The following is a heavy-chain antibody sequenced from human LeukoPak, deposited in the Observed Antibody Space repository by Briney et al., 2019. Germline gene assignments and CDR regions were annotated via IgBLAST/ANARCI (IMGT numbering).Heavy chain of an antibody. CDR3: ARVPGPYGSGSYYTNYGMDV. V-gene: IGHV1-46*01. CDR1: GYTFTGYY. J-gene: IGHJ6*02. D-gene: IGHD3-10*01. Sequence: ASVKVSCKASGYTFTGYYMHWVRQAPGQGLEWMGIINPSGGSTSYAQKFQGRVTMTRDTSTSTVYMELSSLRSEDTAVYYCARVPGPYGSGSYYTNYGMDVWGQGTTVTVSS. CDR2: INPSGGST.